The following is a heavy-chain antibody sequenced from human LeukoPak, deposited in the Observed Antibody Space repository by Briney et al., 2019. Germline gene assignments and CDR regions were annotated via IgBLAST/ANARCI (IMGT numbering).Heavy chain of an antibody. CDR2: FDGNGSNT. Sequence: PGGSLGLSCAASGFTFSSFAMTWVRQAPGKGLEWVSGFDGNGSNTYYADSVKGRWTISRDNSRNTLYLEMNSLRPEDTAIYYCAKPRTTGLGWAQFDYWGQGSLVTVSS. CDR1: GFTFSSFA. J-gene: IGHJ4*02. D-gene: IGHD2-8*02. CDR3: AKPRTTGLGWAQFDY. V-gene: IGHV3-23*01.